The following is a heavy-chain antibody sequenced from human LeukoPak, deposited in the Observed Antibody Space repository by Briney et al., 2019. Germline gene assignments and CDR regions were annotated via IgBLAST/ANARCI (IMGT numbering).Heavy chain of an antibody. J-gene: IGHJ4*02. D-gene: IGHD4-17*01. CDR2: IYSGGST. V-gene: IGHV3-53*01. Sequence: GGSLRLSCAASGFTVSSNYMSWVRQAPGKGLEWVSVIYSGGSTYYADSVKGRFTISRDNSKNTLYLQMNSLRAEDTAVYYCAGVHATTVGFDYWGQGTLVTVSS. CDR3: AGVHATTVGFDY. CDR1: GFTVSSNY.